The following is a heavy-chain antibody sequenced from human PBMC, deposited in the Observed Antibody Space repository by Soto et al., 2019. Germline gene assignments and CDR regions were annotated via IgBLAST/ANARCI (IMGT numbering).Heavy chain of an antibody. Sequence: GESLKISCKGSGYSFTSYWIGWVRQMPGKGLEWMGIIYPGDSDTRYSPSFQGQVTISADKSISTAYLQWSSLKASDTAMYYCARRVTTRTYYYYGMDVWGQGTTVTAP. J-gene: IGHJ6*02. CDR3: ARRVTTRTYYYYGMDV. D-gene: IGHD4-17*01. V-gene: IGHV5-51*01. CDR1: GYSFTSYW. CDR2: IYPGDSDT.